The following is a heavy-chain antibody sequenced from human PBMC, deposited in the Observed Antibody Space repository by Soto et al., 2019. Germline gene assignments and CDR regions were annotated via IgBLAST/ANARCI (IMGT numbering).Heavy chain of an antibody. Sequence: ESLKISCKGSGYSFTSYWIGWVRQMPGKGLEWMGIIYPGDSDTRYSPSFQGQVTISADKSISTAYLQWSSLKASDTAMYYCARRVGYCSSTSCYPTENWFDPWGQGTLVTVSS. CDR3: ARRVGYCSSTSCYPTENWFDP. D-gene: IGHD2-2*03. CDR1: GYSFTSYW. J-gene: IGHJ5*02. CDR2: IYPGDSDT. V-gene: IGHV5-51*01.